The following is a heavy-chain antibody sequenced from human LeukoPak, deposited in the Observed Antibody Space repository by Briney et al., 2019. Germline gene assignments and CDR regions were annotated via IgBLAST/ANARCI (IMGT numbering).Heavy chain of an antibody. D-gene: IGHD3-22*01. CDR3: ARDKDGPGDSSGCDAFDI. V-gene: IGHV4-31*03. CDR1: GGSISSGGYY. CDR2: IYYSGST. J-gene: IGHJ3*02. Sequence: KPSETLSLTCTVSGGSISSGGYYWSWIRQHPGKGLEWIGYIYYSGSTYYNPSLKSRVTISVDTSKNQFSLKLSSVTAADTAVYYCARDKDGPGDSSGCDAFDIWGQGTMVTVSS.